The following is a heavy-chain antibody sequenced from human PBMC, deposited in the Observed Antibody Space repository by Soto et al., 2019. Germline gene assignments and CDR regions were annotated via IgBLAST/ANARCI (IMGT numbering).Heavy chain of an antibody. CDR1: GFIFSTYA. CDR3: ARLSARYYYYGMDV. J-gene: IGHJ6*02. D-gene: IGHD6-6*01. V-gene: IGHV3-30-3*01. Sequence: PGGSLRLSCAASGFIFSTYAMHWVRQAPGKGLEWVAVISQDGSRKYDADSVKGRFTISRDNFKDTLYLEMNSLRAEDTAVYYCARLSARYYYYGMDVWGQGTTVTVSS. CDR2: ISQDGSRK.